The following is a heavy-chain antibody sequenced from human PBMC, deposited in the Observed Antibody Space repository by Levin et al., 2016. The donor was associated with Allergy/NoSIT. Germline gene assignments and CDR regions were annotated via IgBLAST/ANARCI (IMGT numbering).Heavy chain of an antibody. CDR2: IGTAGDP. CDR3: ARGYYDSSGYYAFFDY. V-gene: IGHV3-13*05. CDR1: GFTFSSYD. D-gene: IGHD3-22*01. Sequence: GESLKISCAASGFTFSSYDMHWVRQATGKGLEWVSAIGTAGDPYYPGSVKGRFTISRENAKNSLYLQMNSLRAGDTAVYYCARGYYDSSGYYAFFDYWGQGTLVTVSS. J-gene: IGHJ4*02.